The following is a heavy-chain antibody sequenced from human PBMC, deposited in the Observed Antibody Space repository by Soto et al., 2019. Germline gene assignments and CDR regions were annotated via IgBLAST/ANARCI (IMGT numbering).Heavy chain of an antibody. Sequence: PVWALRLSCAASLFTFSSYWMRLVPQNPFKLLEFVANIKQDVSEKYYVDSVKGRFTISRDNAKNSLYLQMNSLRAEDRAVYYCASWKPLYYDILAGYYEYYFEDWGQGTLVTVSS. J-gene: IGHJ4*02. CDR2: IKQDVSEK. D-gene: IGHD3-9*01. V-gene: IGHV3-7*01. CDR3: ASWKPLYYDILAGYYEYYFED. CDR1: LFTFSSYW.